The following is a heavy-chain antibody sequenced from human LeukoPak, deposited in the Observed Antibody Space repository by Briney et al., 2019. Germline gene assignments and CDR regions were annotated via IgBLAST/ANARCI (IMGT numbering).Heavy chain of an antibody. V-gene: IGHV4-34*01. J-gene: IGHJ6*03. CDR2: INHSGST. CDR3: ARVNDGDRYYYYYYMDV. D-gene: IGHD4-17*01. Sequence: SETLSLTCAVHGGSFSGYYWSWIRQPPGKGLEWSGEINHSGSTTYNTSPTSRASISLETSKNQFSLKLSSVTAADTAVYYCARVNDGDRYYYYYYMDVWGKGTTVTVSS. CDR1: GGSFSGYY.